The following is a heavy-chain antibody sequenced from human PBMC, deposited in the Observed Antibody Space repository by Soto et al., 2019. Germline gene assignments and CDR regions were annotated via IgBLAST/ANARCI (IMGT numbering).Heavy chain of an antibody. V-gene: IGHV1-3*01. D-gene: IGHD3-10*01. CDR3: ARKDYYAAGTYYFEN. J-gene: IGHJ4*02. CDR1: GYIFTKFP. CDR2: INPANGDT. Sequence: QVQLVQSGAEVKRPGASVKVSCRASGYIFTKFPIHWVRQAPGQRLVWMGWINPANGDTGYSQSFQGRVTISRDTSANTAYMELNSLESGETAVYYCARKDYYAAGTYYFENWGQGTLITVSS.